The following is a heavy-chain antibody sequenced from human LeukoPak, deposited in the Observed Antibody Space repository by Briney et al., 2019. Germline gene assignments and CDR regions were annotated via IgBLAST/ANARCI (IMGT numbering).Heavy chain of an antibody. V-gene: IGHV3-74*01. CDR2: SDGSIT. CDR1: GFTFSSYW. D-gene: IGHD2-2*01. J-gene: IGHJ4*02. Sequence: GESLRLSCAASGFTFSSYWMHWVRQAPGKGLVWVSRSDGSITTYADSVRGRFTISRDNAKSTLYLQMNSLRAEDTAVYYCASSTQISKYADYWGQGALVTVSS. CDR3: ASSTQISKYADY.